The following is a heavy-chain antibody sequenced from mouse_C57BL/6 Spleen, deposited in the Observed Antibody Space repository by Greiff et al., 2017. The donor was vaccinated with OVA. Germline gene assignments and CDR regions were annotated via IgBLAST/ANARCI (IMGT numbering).Heavy chain of an antibody. CDR1: GFTFSNYW. Sequence: EVQLVESGGGLVQPGGSMKLSCVASGFTFSNYWMNWVRQSPEKGLEWVAQISFGSGNYATHYAVSVKGRFTISRDDTKSSVYLIMSNIRAEDTGIYYCTGGDSALDYWGQGTTLTVSS. V-gene: IGHV6-3*01. J-gene: IGHJ2*01. D-gene: IGHD6-1*01. CDR3: TGGDSALDY. CDR2: ISFGSGNYAT.